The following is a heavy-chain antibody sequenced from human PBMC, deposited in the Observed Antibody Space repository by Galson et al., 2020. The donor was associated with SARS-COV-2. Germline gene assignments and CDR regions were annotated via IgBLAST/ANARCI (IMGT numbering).Heavy chain of an antibody. Sequence: GESPKISRAASGIPFSNYSLNWVRPAPGKGLEWVSSVSRNSRNMFYADSVKGRFTIPRDNAKNSLFLQMNRLRADDTAIYYCARRREAYYYDRGDCDYWGQGTLVTVSS. CDR2: VSRNSRNM. D-gene: IGHD3-22*01. J-gene: IGHJ4*02. V-gene: IGHV3-21*01. CDR3: ARRREAYYYDRGDCDY. CDR1: GIPFSNYS.